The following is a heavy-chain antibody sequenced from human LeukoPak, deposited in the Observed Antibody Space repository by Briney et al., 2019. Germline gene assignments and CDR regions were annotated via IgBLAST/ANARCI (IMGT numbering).Heavy chain of an antibody. CDR3: ASSPETDRSRLYYYYFYGLDV. Sequence: GASVKVSCKASAYTFTGYYMHWARQAPGQGLEWMGWINLNSGGTNYAQMFQGRVTMTRDTSISTAYMELNFLTSDDTAVYYCASSPETDRSRLYYYYFYGLDVWGQGTTVTVSS. J-gene: IGHJ6*02. CDR2: INLNSGGT. D-gene: IGHD1-1*01. CDR1: AYTFTGYY. V-gene: IGHV1-2*02.